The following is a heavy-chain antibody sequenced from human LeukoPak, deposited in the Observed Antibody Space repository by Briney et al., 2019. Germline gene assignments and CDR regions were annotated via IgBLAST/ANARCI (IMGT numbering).Heavy chain of an antibody. Sequence: GGSLTLSCAASGFTFSSYGMSWVRQAPGKGLEWVSAISGSGGSTYYADSVKGRFTISRDNSKNTLYLQMNSLRAEDTGVYYCANSYDSSGYYLRIGFDYWGQGTLVTVSS. CDR3: ANSYDSSGYYLRIGFDY. CDR1: GFTFSSYG. D-gene: IGHD3-22*01. V-gene: IGHV3-23*01. J-gene: IGHJ4*02. CDR2: ISGSGGST.